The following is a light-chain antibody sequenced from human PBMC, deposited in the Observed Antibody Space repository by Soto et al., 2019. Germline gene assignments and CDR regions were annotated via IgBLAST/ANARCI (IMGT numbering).Light chain of an antibody. CDR1: QAIITY. Sequence: DIQLTQSPSSLSASVGDRVTITCQASQAIITYLNWFQQRPGKAPKLLTYDAFHLETGVPSRFSRSGSGTVFTLTISRLQPEDVVTYYWQQYDNLPLTFGGGTKV. CDR3: QQYDNLPLT. CDR2: DAF. J-gene: IGKJ4*01. V-gene: IGKV1-33*01.